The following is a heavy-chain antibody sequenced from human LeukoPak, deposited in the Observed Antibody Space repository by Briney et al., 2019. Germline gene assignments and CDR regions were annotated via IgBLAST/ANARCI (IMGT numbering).Heavy chain of an antibody. CDR1: CFPFSNDI. CDR2: ISSSSSYI. V-gene: IGHV3-21*01. D-gene: IGHD3-16*01. Sequence: PGGALSSSFAASCFPFSNDIMYRVRPAPGEGLGWVSSISSSSSYIYYADSVKGRFTISRDNAKNSLYLQMNSLRAEDTAVYYCARGLGDYYYYYMDVWGKGTTVTVSS. J-gene: IGHJ6*03. CDR3: ARGLGDYYYYYMDV.